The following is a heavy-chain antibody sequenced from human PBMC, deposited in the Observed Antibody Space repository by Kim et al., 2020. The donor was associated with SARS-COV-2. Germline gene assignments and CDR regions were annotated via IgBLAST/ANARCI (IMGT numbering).Heavy chain of an antibody. CDR1: GDSITNSNYY. D-gene: IGHD3-10*01. Sequence: SETLSLPCTVSGDSITNSNYYWGWIRQPPGKGLEWIGTIHYSGSTYQNPSLKSRVTISLDTSKNQFSLKLNSVTAADTAVYYCARTYYYGSGHPQDYWG. V-gene: IGHV4-39*01. CDR2: IHYSGST. J-gene: IGHJ4*01. CDR3: ARTYYYGSGHPQDY.